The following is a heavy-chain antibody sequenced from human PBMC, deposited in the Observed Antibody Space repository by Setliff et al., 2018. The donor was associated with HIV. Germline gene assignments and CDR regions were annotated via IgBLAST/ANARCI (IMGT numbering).Heavy chain of an antibody. CDR2: IYYSGTN. V-gene: IGHV4-59*08. D-gene: IGHD6-6*01. CDR3: ARHVGYSSSSLDY. J-gene: IGHJ4*02. CDR1: GGSISSYY. Sequence: SETLSLTCTVSGGSISSYYWSWIRQPPGKGLEWIGYIYYSGTNNYNPSLKSRVTISVDTSKNQFSLKLSSVTAADTAVYYCARHVGYSSSSLDYWGQGTLVTVSS.